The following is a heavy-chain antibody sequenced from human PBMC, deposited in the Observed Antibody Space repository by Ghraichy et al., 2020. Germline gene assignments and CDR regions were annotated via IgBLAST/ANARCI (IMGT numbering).Heavy chain of an antibody. V-gene: IGHV4-59*01. CDR2: IYYSGST. Sequence: SETLSLTCTVSGGSISRYYWSWIRQPPGKGLEWIGYIYYSGSTNYNPSLKSRVTISVDTPKNQFSLNLTSVTAADAAVYYCARDLGSSQWYFDLWGRGTLVTVSS. CDR1: GGSISRYY. D-gene: IGHD6-13*01. CDR3: ARDLGSSQWYFDL. J-gene: IGHJ2*01.